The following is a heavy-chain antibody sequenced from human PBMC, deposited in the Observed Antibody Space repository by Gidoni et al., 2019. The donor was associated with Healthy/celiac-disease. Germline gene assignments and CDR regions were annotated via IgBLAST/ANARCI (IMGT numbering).Heavy chain of an antibody. CDR1: GFSLSTRGVG. D-gene: IGHD2-2*01. CDR2: IYWDDDK. J-gene: IGHJ5*02. Sequence: QITLKESGPTLVKPTQTLTLTCPFSGFSLSTRGVGVGWIRQPPGKALEWLALIYWDDDKRYSPSLKSRLTITKDTSKNQVVLTMTNMDPVDTATYYCAHRRPAAMGGNWFDPWGQGTLVTVSS. V-gene: IGHV2-5*02. CDR3: AHRRPAAMGGNWFDP.